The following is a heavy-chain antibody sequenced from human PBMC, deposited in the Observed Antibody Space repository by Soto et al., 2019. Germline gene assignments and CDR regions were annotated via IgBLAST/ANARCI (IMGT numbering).Heavy chain of an antibody. Sequence: ASVKVSCKASGYTFTSYGISWVRQAPGQGLGWMGWISAYNGNTNYAQKLQGRVTMTTDTSTSTAYMELRSLRSDDTAVYYCARSHPLQLTPGDYYYYGMGVWGQGTTVTVSS. D-gene: IGHD5-18*01. CDR1: GYTFTSYG. J-gene: IGHJ6*02. V-gene: IGHV1-18*01. CDR2: ISAYNGNT. CDR3: ARSHPLQLTPGDYYYYGMGV.